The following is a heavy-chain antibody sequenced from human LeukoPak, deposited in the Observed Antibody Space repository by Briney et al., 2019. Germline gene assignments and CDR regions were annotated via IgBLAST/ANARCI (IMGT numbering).Heavy chain of an antibody. Sequence: GGSLTPSRVASGFTFNSYPIHWVRQPPFKGQEWVALIWYDGNNKYYADSVKGRFTIYRDNSKNTLQLQVGNLRPEDTAVYYCARGHADFDIWGQGTMVSVSS. CDR2: IWYDGNNK. D-gene: IGHD2-8*01. V-gene: IGHV3-33*01. CDR3: ARGHADFDI. J-gene: IGHJ3*02. CDR1: GFTFNSYP.